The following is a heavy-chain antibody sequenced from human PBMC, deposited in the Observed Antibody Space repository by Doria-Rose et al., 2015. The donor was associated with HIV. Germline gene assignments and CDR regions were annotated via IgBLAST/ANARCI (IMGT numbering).Heavy chain of an antibody. CDR3: ARIKSSRWYHKYYFDF. D-gene: IGHD6-13*01. CDR2: IFSDDER. Sequence: QITLKESGPVLVKPTETLTLTCTVSGVSLSSPGMGVSWIRQPPGKALEWLANIFSDDERSYKTSLKSRLTISRGTSKSQVFLTMTDTDPVDTATYYCARIKSSRWYHKYYFDFWGQGTLVIVSA. J-gene: IGHJ4*02. CDR1: GVSLSSPGMG. V-gene: IGHV2-26*01.